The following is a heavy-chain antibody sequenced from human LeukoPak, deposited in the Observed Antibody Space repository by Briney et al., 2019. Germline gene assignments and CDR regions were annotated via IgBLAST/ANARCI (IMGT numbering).Heavy chain of an antibody. CDR2: IIPIFGTA. CDR3: ATSGYSSGWYGY. V-gene: IGHV1-69*06. Sequence: ASVKVSCKASGSTFSSYAISWVRQAPGQGLEWMGGIIPIFGTANYAQKFQGRVTITADKSTSTAYMELSSLRSEDTAVYYCATSGYSSGWYGYWGQGTLVTVSS. J-gene: IGHJ4*02. CDR1: GSTFSSYA. D-gene: IGHD6-19*01.